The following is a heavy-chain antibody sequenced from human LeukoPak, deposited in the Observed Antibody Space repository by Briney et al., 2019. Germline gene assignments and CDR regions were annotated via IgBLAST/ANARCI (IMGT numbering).Heavy chain of an antibody. Sequence: SGGSLRLSCAASGFTFNRNNMNWVRQAPGKGLEWVSYISSTSITMYYADSVKGRFTISRGNAKNSLYLQMNSLRADDTAVYYCARETILAVAGDFWGQGTLVTVSS. CDR1: GFTFNRNN. CDR3: ARETILAVAGDF. CDR2: ISSTSITM. D-gene: IGHD6-19*01. J-gene: IGHJ4*02. V-gene: IGHV3-48*01.